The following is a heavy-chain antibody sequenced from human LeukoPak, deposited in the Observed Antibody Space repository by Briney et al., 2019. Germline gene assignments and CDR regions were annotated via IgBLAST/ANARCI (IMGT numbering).Heavy chain of an antibody. CDR1: GYTFTSYG. Sequence: ASVKVSCKASGYTFTSYGISWVRQAPGQGLEWMGWISAYNGNTNYAQKLQGRVTMTTDTSTSTAYMELRSLRSDDTAVYYCARDFAYYYDRSGTFDIWGQGTMVTVSS. V-gene: IGHV1-18*01. D-gene: IGHD3-22*01. J-gene: IGHJ3*02. CDR3: ARDFAYYYDRSGTFDI. CDR2: ISAYNGNT.